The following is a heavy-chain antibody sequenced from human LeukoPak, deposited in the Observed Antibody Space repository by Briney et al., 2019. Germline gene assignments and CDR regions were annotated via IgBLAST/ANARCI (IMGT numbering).Heavy chain of an antibody. CDR3: AKDAQSVGYYYDSSGYYRGRKQGDY. V-gene: IGHV3-23*01. J-gene: IGHJ4*02. D-gene: IGHD3-22*01. CDR1: GFTFSSYA. CDR2: ISCRGGIT. Sequence: GGSLRLSCAASGFTFSSYAMSWVRQAPGKGLEWVSAISCRGGITNYADSVKGRFNISRDNSKNTLNLQMNSLRAEDTAVYYCAKDAQSVGYYYDSSGYYRGRKQGDYWGQGTLVTVSS.